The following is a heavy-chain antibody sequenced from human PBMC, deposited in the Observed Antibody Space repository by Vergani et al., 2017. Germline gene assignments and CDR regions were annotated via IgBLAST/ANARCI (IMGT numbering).Heavy chain of an antibody. CDR3: ARDPHDIRAVYDF. CDR1: GYPFTAYY. D-gene: IGHD3-9*01. Sequence: QVRLIQSGAEVKKPGALVRVSCRTSGYPFTAYYIHRVRQAPGQGREWMGWINPNTGGANYAPKFRDRFTMTRATSINTAYMELKRLTSDDPAVYFCARDPHDIRAVYDFWGPGTLVTVSS. CDR2: INPNTGGA. J-gene: IGHJ4*02. V-gene: IGHV1-2*02.